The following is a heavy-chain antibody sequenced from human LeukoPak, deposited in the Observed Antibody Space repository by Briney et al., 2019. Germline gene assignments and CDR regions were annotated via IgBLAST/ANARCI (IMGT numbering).Heavy chain of an antibody. J-gene: IGHJ3*02. Sequence: GGSLRLSCAASGFTFSSYWMHWVRQAPGRGLVWVSRINSDGDSISYADSVKGRFIISRDNAKNTLYLQMNSLRAEDTAVYYCARATSKGGLDIWGQGTVVTISS. CDR1: GFTFSSYW. CDR2: INSDGDSI. V-gene: IGHV3-74*01. CDR3: ARATSKGGLDI. D-gene: IGHD2-15*01.